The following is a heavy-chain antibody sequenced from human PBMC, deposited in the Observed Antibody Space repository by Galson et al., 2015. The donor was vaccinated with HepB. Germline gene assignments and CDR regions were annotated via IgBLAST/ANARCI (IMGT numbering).Heavy chain of an antibody. Sequence: SVKVSCKASGYTFTSYDINWVRQATGQGLEWMGWMNPNSGNTGYAQKFQGRVTMTRNTSIGTAYMELSSLRSEDTAVYYCARVGSSGWYFDYYYGMDVWGQGTTVTVSS. CDR1: GYTFTSYD. D-gene: IGHD6-19*01. V-gene: IGHV1-8*01. CDR2: MNPNSGNT. J-gene: IGHJ6*02. CDR3: ARVGSSGWYFDYYYGMDV.